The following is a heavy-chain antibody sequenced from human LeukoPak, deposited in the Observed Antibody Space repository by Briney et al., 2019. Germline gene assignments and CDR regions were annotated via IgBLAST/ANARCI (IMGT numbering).Heavy chain of an antibody. J-gene: IGHJ4*02. D-gene: IGHD4-17*01. CDR3: ARERLYGATALDY. CDR2: IKEDGSGK. Sequence: PGGSLRLSCAASGITFSTYWMSWVRQAPEKGLEWVANIKEDGSGKNYVASVKGRFTISRDNAKNSLYLQMNSLRAEDTAVYYCARERLYGATALDYWGQGTLVTVSS. V-gene: IGHV3-7*01. CDR1: GITFSTYW.